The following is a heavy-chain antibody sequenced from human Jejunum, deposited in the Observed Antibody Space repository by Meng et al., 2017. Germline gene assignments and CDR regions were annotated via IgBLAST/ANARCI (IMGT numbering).Heavy chain of an antibody. J-gene: IGHJ4*02. D-gene: IGHD3-10*01. CDR3: ARVYITLYRGAPGADYLDF. CDR1: GGSIISSSSYY. V-gene: IGHV4-39*07. Sequence: ETLSLTCTVFGGSIISSSSYYWGWIRQPPGKRLEWIGNIYYSGSTFYNPSLKSRVTISVDTSKNEFSLKLRSVTAADTAVYYCARVYITLYRGAPGADYLDFWGQGTLVTVSS. CDR2: IYYSGST.